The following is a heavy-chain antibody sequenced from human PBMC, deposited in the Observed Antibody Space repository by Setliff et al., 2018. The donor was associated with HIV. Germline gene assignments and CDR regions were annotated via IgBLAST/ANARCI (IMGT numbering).Heavy chain of an antibody. Sequence: GGSLRLSCAASGFSFRSYAVSWVRQAPGKGLEWVSVISGSGDITYYADSVKGRFTISRDNAKNSLYLQMNSLRAEDTAIYYCAKMHTAMDPDTFDIWGQGTMVTVSS. V-gene: IGHV3-23*01. CDR1: GFSFRSYA. CDR3: AKMHTAMDPDTFDI. D-gene: IGHD5-18*01. CDR2: ISGSGDIT. J-gene: IGHJ3*02.